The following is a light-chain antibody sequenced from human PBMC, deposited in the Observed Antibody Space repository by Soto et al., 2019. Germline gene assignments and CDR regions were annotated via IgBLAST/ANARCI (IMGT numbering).Light chain of an antibody. CDR2: DAS. V-gene: IGKV3-11*01. CDR1: QSVSSY. Sequence: EIVLTQSPATLSLSPGERATLSCRASQSVSSYLAWYQQKPGQAPRLLIYDASNRATDIPARFSGSGSGTDFTRTISSLELEDFSVYYCQQRSNWPLTFGGGTKVEIK. J-gene: IGKJ4*01. CDR3: QQRSNWPLT.